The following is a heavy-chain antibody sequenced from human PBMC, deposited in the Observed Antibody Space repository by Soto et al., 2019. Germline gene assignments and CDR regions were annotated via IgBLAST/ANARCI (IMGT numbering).Heavy chain of an antibody. CDR2: ISFDGSNQ. D-gene: IGHD2-15*01. Sequence: QVQLVESGGGVVQPGRSLRLSCAASGFTFRSYGIHWVRQAPGKGLEWVALISFDGSNQYYADSVKGRFTISRDNSKKTLYLHMNSLRPEDTAVYYCAKGGGGPYYYYGMDVWGQGTAVTVSS. J-gene: IGHJ6*02. CDR1: GFTFRSYG. V-gene: IGHV3-30*18. CDR3: AKGGGGPYYYYGMDV.